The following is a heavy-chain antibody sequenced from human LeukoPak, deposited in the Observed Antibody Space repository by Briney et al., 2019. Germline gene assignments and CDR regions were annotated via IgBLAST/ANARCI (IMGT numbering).Heavy chain of an antibody. D-gene: IGHD4-11*01. V-gene: IGHV3-30*02. CDR2: IRYDGSNK. CDR3: AKDRYSNYDYFDY. J-gene: IGHJ4*02. CDR1: GFTFSSYG. Sequence: GGSLRLSCAASGFTFSSYGMHWVRQAPGKGLEWVAFIRYDGSNKYYADSVKGRFTISRDNSKNTLYLQMNSLRAEDTAVYYCAKDRYSNYDYFDYWGQGTLVTASS.